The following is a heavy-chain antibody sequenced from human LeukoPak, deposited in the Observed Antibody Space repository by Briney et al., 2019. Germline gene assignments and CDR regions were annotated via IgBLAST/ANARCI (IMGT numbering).Heavy chain of an antibody. CDR3: ARSPDSYYDTSGVAFDY. CDR1: GFTFSTYA. D-gene: IGHD3-22*01. CDR2: ISYDGSNK. V-gene: IGHV3-30-3*01. J-gene: IGHJ4*02. Sequence: GGSLRLSCAASGFTFSTYAVHWVRQAPGKGLDWVAVISYDGSNKYYADSVKGRFTISRDNSKNTLYLQMNSLRAEDTAVYYCARSPDSYYDTSGVAFDYWGQGTLVTVSS.